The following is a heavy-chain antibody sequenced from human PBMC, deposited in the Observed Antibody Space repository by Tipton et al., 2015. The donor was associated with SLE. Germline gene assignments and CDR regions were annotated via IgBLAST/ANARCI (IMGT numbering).Heavy chain of an antibody. D-gene: IGHD1-26*01. J-gene: IGHJ4*02. CDR1: GGSFSGFY. V-gene: IGHV4-34*01. Sequence: TLSLTCAVYGGSFSGFYWGWIRQPPGKGLEWIGEINHSGSTNYNPPLKSRVTISVDTAKNQFSLKLSSVTAADTAVYYCARHYGSRYFDYWGQGTLVTVFS. CDR3: ARHYGSRYFDY. CDR2: INHSGST.